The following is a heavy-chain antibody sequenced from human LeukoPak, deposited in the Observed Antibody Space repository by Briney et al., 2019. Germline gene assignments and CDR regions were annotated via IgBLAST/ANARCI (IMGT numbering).Heavy chain of an antibody. CDR1: GFTFSSYW. V-gene: IGHV3-53*01. CDR3: ARGYTNQY. J-gene: IGHJ4*02. CDR2: FYSAGST. D-gene: IGHD2-2*02. Sequence: SGGSLRLSCAASGFTFSSYWMSWVRRAPGKGLEWVSVFYSAGSTYYADSVKGRFVVSRDNSKDTLYLQMNSLRAEDTAVYYCARGYTNQYWGQGTLVAVSS.